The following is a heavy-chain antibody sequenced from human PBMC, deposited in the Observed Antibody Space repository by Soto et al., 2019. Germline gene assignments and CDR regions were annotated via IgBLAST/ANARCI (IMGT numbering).Heavy chain of an antibody. CDR3: ARPIEGGSSGYYH. J-gene: IGHJ5*02. CDR2: FYYSGST. D-gene: IGHD3-22*01. V-gene: IGHV4-39*01. CDR1: GGSISSSNYY. Sequence: QLQLQESGPGLVKPSETLSLTCTVCGGSISSSNYYWAWIRQPPGKGLEWIGSFYYSGSTYYKPSLKSRVSISVDTSKNQFSLKLSSVTAADTAVYYCARPIEGGSSGYYHWGQGTLVTVSS.